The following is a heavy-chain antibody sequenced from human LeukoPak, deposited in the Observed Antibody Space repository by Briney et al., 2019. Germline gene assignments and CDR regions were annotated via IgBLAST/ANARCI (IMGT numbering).Heavy chain of an antibody. Sequence: GGFLRLSCAASGFTFITYSMNWVRQAPGKGLEWVSYISSGSTTIYYADSVKGRFTISRDNAKNSLYLQMNSLRAEDTAVYYCARDGAYSGSYRAAFDIWGQGTMVTVSS. CDR3: ARDGAYSGSYRAAFDI. CDR2: ISSGSTTI. J-gene: IGHJ3*02. V-gene: IGHV3-48*04. CDR1: GFTFITYS. D-gene: IGHD1-26*01.